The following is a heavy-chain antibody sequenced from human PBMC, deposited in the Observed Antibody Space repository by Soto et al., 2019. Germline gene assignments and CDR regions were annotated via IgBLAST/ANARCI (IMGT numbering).Heavy chain of an antibody. J-gene: IGHJ5*02. CDR2: ISTSSAYI. CDR3: VRSGTARLLRHSWFDS. D-gene: IGHD2-21*01. CDR1: GFTFNTYD. V-gene: IGHV3-21*01. Sequence: EVQLVKSWGGLVKPGGSLRLSCAASGFTFNTYDMNWVRQAPGKGLEWVSSISTSSAYIYYADSLKGRITISRDNAKNSLFLQMNSLRAEDTAVYYCVRSGTARLLRHSWFDSWGQGTLVTVSS.